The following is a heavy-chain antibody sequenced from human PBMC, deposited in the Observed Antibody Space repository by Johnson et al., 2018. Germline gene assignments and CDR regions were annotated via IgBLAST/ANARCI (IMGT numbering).Heavy chain of an antibody. V-gene: IGHV3-33*06. CDR3: AKDKDGDPNWYYGMDV. CDR2: IWYDGSNE. CDR1: GFTFNSYG. J-gene: IGHJ6*02. Sequence: VQLVESGGGLVKPGRSLRLSCAASGFTFNSYGMHWVRQAPGKGLEWVAGIWYDGSNEYYADSVKGRFTISRDNSKNTLYLQMNSLRSEDTAVYYCAKDKDGDPNWYYGMDVWGQGTTVTVSS. D-gene: IGHD4-17*01.